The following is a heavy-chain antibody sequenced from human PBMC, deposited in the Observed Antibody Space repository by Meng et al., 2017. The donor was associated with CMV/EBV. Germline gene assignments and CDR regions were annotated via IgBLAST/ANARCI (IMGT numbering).Heavy chain of an antibody. CDR1: GGTFSSYA. CDR2: IIPIFGTA. V-gene: IGHV1-69*05. D-gene: IGHD6-19*01. Sequence: SVKVSCKASGGTFSSYAISWGRQAPGQGLEWMGGIIPIFGTANYAQKFQGRVTITTDESTSTAYMELSSLRSEDTAVYYCVLDSSGWYSMWGQGTLVTVSS. J-gene: IGHJ4*02. CDR3: VLDSSGWYSM.